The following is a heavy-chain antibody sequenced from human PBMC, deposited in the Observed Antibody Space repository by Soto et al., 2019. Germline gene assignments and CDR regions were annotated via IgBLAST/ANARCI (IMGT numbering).Heavy chain of an antibody. CDR3: ANPPRY. V-gene: IGHV1-69*02. CDR2: IIPILGLA. Sequence: QVQLVQSGAEVKKPGSSVKVSCKASGGTFSSYTISWVRQAPGQGLEWMGRIIPILGLANYAQKFQGRVPITADKSTGPAYMELSSLRSEDTAVYYCANPPRYWGQGTLVTVSS. J-gene: IGHJ4*02. CDR1: GGTFSSYT.